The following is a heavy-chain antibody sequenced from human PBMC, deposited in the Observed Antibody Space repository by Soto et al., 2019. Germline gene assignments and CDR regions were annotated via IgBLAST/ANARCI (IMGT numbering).Heavy chain of an antibody. CDR2: IDWDGDK. J-gene: IGHJ4*02. D-gene: IGHD5-18*01. V-gene: IGHV2-70*13. CDR3: ARMRGSYISPLDS. Sequence: SGPTLVNPTQTLTLTCAFSGFSLNASGMCLTWIRQPPGSALEWLATIDWDGDKYYTSSLATRLTISKDTSKNQVALTMTNMQPVDTGTYFCARMRGSYISPLDSWGQGALVTVSS. CDR1: GFSLNASGMC.